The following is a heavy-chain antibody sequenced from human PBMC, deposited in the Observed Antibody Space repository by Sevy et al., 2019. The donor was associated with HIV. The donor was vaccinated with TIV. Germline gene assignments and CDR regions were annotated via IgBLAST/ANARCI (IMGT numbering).Heavy chain of an antibody. D-gene: IGHD6-19*01. V-gene: IGHV3-23*01. Sequence: GGSLRVSCAASGFTFSSYAMSWVRQAPGKGLEWVSAISGSGGSTYYADSVKGRFTISRDNSKNTLYLQMNSLRAEDTAGYYCAKDEARDSSGWYYDYRGQRTLVTVSS. CDR3: AKDEARDSSGWYYDY. CDR2: ISGSGGST. J-gene: IGHJ4*02. CDR1: GFTFSSYA.